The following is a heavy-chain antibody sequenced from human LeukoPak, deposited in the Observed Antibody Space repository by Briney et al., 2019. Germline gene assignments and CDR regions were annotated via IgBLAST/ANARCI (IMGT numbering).Heavy chain of an antibody. D-gene: IGHD2-2*01. CDR3: ARVGCSSTTCYPERDY. V-gene: IGHV1-18*01. Sequence: ASVKVSCKASGYTFTSYGISWVRQAPGQGLEWMGWISGYNGNTNYAQKLQGRVTTTTDTSTSTAYMELRSLRSDDTAVYYCARVGCSSTTCYPERDYWGQGTLVTVSS. CDR1: GYTFTSYG. CDR2: ISGYNGNT. J-gene: IGHJ4*02.